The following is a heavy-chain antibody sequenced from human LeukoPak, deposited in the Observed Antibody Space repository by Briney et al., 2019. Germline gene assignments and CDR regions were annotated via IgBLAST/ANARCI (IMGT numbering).Heavy chain of an antibody. CDR3: ARNQWELQLFDY. D-gene: IGHD1-26*01. J-gene: IGHJ4*02. Sequence: PSETLSLTCTVFGDSISDSKYFWGWIRQPPGKGLEWIGNFYSGGSTYYNPSLKSRVAISEDTSGKQFSLRLGSVTAADTAVYYCARNQWELQLFDYWGQGTLVTVSS. CDR2: FYSGGST. V-gene: IGHV4-39*07. CDR1: GDSISDSKYF.